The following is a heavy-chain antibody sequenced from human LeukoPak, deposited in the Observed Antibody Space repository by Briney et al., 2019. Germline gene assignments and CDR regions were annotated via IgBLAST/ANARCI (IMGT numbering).Heavy chain of an antibody. CDR1: GFTFSSYA. J-gene: IGHJ5*02. CDR2: ISGSGGST. CDR3: AKDLLRAYDFWSGYSS. D-gene: IGHD3-3*01. Sequence: GGSLTLSCAASGFTFSSYAMSWARHAPGKGLEWVSAISGSGGSTYYADSVKGRFTISRDNSKNTLYLQMNSLRAEDTAVYYCAKDLLRAYDFWSGYSSWGQGSLVTVSS. V-gene: IGHV3-23*01.